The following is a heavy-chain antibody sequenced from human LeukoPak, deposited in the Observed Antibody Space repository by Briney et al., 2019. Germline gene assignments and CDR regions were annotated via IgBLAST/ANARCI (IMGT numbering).Heavy chain of an antibody. D-gene: IGHD1-26*01. CDR1: GGSISRYY. J-gene: IGHJ4*02. CDR2: IYPSGST. V-gene: IGHV4-4*07. Sequence: SETLSLTCTVSGGSISRYYWGWIRQPAGKGLEWIGLIYPSGSTNYNLSLKSRVTMSVDTSKNQFSLKVNPVTAADTAVYYCARGGASSLPFDYWGQGTLVTVSS. CDR3: ARGGASSLPFDY.